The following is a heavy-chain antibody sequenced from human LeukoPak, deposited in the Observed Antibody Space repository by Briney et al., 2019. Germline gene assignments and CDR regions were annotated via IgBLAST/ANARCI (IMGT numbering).Heavy chain of an antibody. D-gene: IGHD3-16*01. Sequence: SVKVSCTASGGTFSSYAISWVRQAPGQGLEWMGRIIPILGIANYAQKFQGRVTITADKSTSTAYMELSSLRSEDTAVYYCARATSSYYYGMDVWGQGTTVTVSS. CDR1: GGTFSSYA. CDR2: IIPILGIA. V-gene: IGHV1-69*04. CDR3: ARATSSYYYGMDV. J-gene: IGHJ6*02.